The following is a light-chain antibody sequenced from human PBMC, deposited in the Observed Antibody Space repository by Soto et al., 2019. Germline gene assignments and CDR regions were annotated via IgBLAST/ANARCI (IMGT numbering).Light chain of an antibody. J-gene: IGKJ1*01. CDR3: QQSYSTPWT. Sequence: DIQMTQSPSTLSASVGDRATITCRASQSISSWLAWYQQKPGKAPKLLIYDASSLQSGVPSRFSGSGSGADFTLTISSLQPEDFATYYCQQSYSTPWTFGQGTKVDIK. CDR2: DAS. V-gene: IGKV1-39*01. CDR1: QSISSW.